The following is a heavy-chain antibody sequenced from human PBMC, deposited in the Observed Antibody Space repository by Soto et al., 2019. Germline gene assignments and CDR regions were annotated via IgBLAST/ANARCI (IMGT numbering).Heavy chain of an antibody. V-gene: IGHV1-69*02. CDR1: GGTFRSYT. CDR2: IIPILDIA. Sequence: QVQLVQSGDEVKKPGSSVKVSCKASGGTFRSYTLNWVRQARGQGHEWMGRIIPILDIADYGQKLPGRVPITADKSTNTTYLELSNKRSHDTAVYVCASVRDDNYYTMDVWGQGTKVTVSS. CDR3: ASVRDDNYYTMDV. D-gene: IGHD1-1*01. J-gene: IGHJ6*02.